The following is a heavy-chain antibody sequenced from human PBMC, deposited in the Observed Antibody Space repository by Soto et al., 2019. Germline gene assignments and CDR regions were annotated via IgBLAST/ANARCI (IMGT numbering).Heavy chain of an antibody. CDR2: ISGSGGST. CDR3: AKDGTPLRYFDWFPIMPPGSWFDP. Sequence: PGGSLRLSCAASGFTFSSYAMSWVRQATGKGLEWVSAISGSGGSTYYADSVKGRFTISRDNSKNTLYLQMNSLRAEDTAVYYCAKDGTPLRYFDWFPIMPPGSWFDPWGQGTLVTVS. J-gene: IGHJ5*02. CDR1: GFTFSSYA. D-gene: IGHD3-9*01. V-gene: IGHV3-23*01.